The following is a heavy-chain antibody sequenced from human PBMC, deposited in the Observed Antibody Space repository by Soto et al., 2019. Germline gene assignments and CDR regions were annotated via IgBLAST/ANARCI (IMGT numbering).Heavy chain of an antibody. CDR3: ARHTYYYDSSGYYYFDY. V-gene: IGHV4-39*01. Sequence: SETLSLTCSVSGGSISSSNYYWAWIRQPPGKGLEWIGGIYHTGETYYNPSLTPRVTMSVDTSKNQFSLNLNSVTAADTAVYYCARHTYYYDSSGYYYFDYWGQGTLVTVSS. CDR1: GGSISSSNYY. J-gene: IGHJ4*02. CDR2: IYHTGET. D-gene: IGHD3-22*01.